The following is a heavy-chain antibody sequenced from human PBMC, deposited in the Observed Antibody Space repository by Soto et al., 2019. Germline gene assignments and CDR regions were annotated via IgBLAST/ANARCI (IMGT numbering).Heavy chain of an antibody. CDR2: IWSDGNNK. CDR3: ARGLHPLFDY. J-gene: IGHJ4*02. CDR1: GFTFSNYG. V-gene: IGHV3-33*01. Sequence: PGGSLRLSCAASGFTFSNYGMHWVRQAPGKGLEWVAVIWSDGNNKCYADSVKGRFTISSDNSNSTLYVQLTSLRAEETAMYYCARGLHPLFDYLGQRDQVTGSS.